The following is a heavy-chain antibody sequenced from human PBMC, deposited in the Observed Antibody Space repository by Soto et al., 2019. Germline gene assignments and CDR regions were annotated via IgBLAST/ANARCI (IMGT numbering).Heavy chain of an antibody. CDR1: GFTFSTYG. CDR2: IWNHGRED. CDR3: VRGPWLVGDVTSFDY. V-gene: IGHV3-33*01. D-gene: IGHD6-19*01. Sequence: QVHLVESGGGVVQPGRSLRLSCAASGFTFSTYGMHWVRQAPGKGLEWVALIWNHGREDSYADSVKGRFTISRDNSKNALYLHRNSLRADDTAVYYCVRGPWLVGDVTSFDYWGQGTLVTVSS. J-gene: IGHJ4*02.